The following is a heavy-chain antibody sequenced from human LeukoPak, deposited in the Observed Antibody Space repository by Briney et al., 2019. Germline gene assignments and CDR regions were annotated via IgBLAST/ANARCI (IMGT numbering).Heavy chain of an antibody. V-gene: IGHV4-39*01. J-gene: IGHJ6*03. CDR1: GFTFSTYE. Sequence: GSLRLSCAASGFTFSTYEMNWVRQAPGKGLEWIGSIYYSGTAYYNPSLKSRVTISVDKYKNQFSVQLTTVNAADTAVYYCARRLKRMLRGVIRKNSDYYSCYYMDVWGKGSTVTISS. D-gene: IGHD3-10*01. CDR2: IYYSGTA. CDR3: ARRLKRMLRGVIRKNSDYYSCYYMDV.